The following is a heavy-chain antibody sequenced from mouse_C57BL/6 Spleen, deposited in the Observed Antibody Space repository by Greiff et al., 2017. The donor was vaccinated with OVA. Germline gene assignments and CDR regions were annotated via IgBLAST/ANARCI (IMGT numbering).Heavy chain of an antibody. D-gene: IGHD2-5*01. CDR1: GFTFSSYA. J-gene: IGHJ4*01. V-gene: IGHV5-4*01. Sequence: EVNLVESGGGLVKPGGSLKLSCAASGFTFSSYAMSWVRQTPEKRLEWVATISDGGSYTYYTDNVKGRFTISRDNAKNNRYLQMSQLKSEYTAMYYCARDMTYSINLHAMDYWGQGTSVTVSS. CDR3: ARDMTYSINLHAMDY. CDR2: ISDGGSYT.